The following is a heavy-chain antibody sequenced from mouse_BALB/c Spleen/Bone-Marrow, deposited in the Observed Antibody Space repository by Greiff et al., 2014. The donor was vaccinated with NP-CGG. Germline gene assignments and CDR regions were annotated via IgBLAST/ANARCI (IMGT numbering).Heavy chain of an antibody. CDR1: GFTFTSYF. CDR3: ARRFITTTHWYFDV. Sequence: ESGPELVKPGASVRISCKASGFTFTSYFIHWMKERPGQGLEWIGWIYPGNVNTNYNEKFKGKATLTADKSSTTAYMQLSSLTXXXSAVYFCARRFITTTHWYFDVWGAGTTVTVSS. V-gene: IGHV1S56*01. D-gene: IGHD1-2*01. CDR2: IYPGNVNT. J-gene: IGHJ1*01.